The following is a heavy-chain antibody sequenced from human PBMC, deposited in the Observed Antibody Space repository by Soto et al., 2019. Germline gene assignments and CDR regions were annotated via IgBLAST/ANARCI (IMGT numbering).Heavy chain of an antibody. CDR3: ARDDHAGYCSGGSCSTCFDH. V-gene: IGHV3-23*01. CDR1: GFTFSNNA. J-gene: IGHJ4*02. D-gene: IGHD2-15*01. Sequence: EVQLLESGGGLVQPGGSLRLSCAASGFTFSNNAMNWVRQAPGKGLEWVSAISGSGGSTYYADSVKGRFTISRDNSKNTLYLQMNSLRVEDTALYYCARDDHAGYCSGGSCSTCFDHWGQGTLVTGPS. CDR2: ISGSGGST.